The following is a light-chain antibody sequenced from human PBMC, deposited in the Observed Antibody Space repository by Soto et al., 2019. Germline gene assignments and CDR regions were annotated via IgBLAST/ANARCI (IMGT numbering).Light chain of an antibody. Sequence: EIVLTQSPGTLSLSPGERATLSCRASQSVSNSYLAWYQQNPGRAPRLLIYGASSRATGIPDRFSGSGSGTDFMLTISRLEPEDFAVYYCQQYGSSPWTFGQGTKVEIK. CDR3: QQYGSSPWT. V-gene: IGKV3-20*01. CDR1: QSVSNSY. CDR2: GAS. J-gene: IGKJ1*01.